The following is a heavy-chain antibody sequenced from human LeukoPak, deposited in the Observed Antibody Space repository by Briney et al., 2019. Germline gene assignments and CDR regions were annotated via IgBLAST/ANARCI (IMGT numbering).Heavy chain of an antibody. J-gene: IGHJ4*02. V-gene: IGHV4-59*01. CDR1: GGSISSYY. D-gene: IGHD3-16*01. CDR2: IYYNGNT. CDR3: ARGGAKFSY. Sequence: SETLSLTCTVSGGSISSYYWRWIRQPPGKGRGWIGYIYYNGNTNYNPSLKSRVTISVDTSKNQFSLKLSSVTAADAAVYYCARGGAKFSYWGQGTLVTVSS.